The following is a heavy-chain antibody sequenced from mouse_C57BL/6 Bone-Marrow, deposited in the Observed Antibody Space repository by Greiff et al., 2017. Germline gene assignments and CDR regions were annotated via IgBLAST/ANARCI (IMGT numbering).Heavy chain of an antibody. CDR3: ARYSSNYAYYFDY. V-gene: IGHV1-64*01. D-gene: IGHD2-5*01. CDR1: GYTFTSYW. CDR2: IHPNSGST. Sequence: VQLQQPGAELVKPGASVKLSCKASGYTFTSYWMHWVKQRPGQGLEWIGMIHPNSGSTNYNEKFKSKDTLTVDKSSSTAYMQLSSLTSEDSAVXYCARYSSNYAYYFDYWGQGTTLTVSS. J-gene: IGHJ2*01.